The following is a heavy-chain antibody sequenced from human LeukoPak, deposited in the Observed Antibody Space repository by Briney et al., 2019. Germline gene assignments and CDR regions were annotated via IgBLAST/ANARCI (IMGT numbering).Heavy chain of an antibody. D-gene: IGHD2-21*02. Sequence: GGSLRLSCAASGFSFSSYAMSWVRQAPGKGLEGVSAISGSGGSTYYADSVKGRFTISRDNSKNTLYLQMNSLRAEDTAVYYCAKVKSVTRYYFDYWGQGTPVTVSS. CDR1: GFSFSSYA. V-gene: IGHV3-23*01. J-gene: IGHJ4*02. CDR2: ISGSGGST. CDR3: AKVKSVTRYYFDY.